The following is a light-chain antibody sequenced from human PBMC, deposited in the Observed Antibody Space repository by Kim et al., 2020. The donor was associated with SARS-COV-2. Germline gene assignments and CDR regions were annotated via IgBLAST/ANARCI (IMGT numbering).Light chain of an antibody. Sequence: QSITISCTGTSSDVGGYNYDSWYQQHPGKAPKLMIYDVSKRPSGVSNRFSGSKSGNTASLTISGLQAEDEADYYCSSYSSSSTPWVFGGGTKLTVL. CDR1: SSDVGGYNY. V-gene: IGLV2-14*04. CDR3: SSYSSSSTPWV. J-gene: IGLJ3*02. CDR2: DVS.